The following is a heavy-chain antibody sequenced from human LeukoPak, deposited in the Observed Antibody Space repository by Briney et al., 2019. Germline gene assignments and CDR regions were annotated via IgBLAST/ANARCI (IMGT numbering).Heavy chain of an antibody. Sequence: ASVKVSCKASGYTFTSYGISWVRQAPGQGLEWMGWISAYNGNTNYAQKLQGRVTMTTDTSTSTAYMELRSLRSDDTAVYYCAGVQYSGSYYPFDYWGQGTLVTVSS. J-gene: IGHJ4*02. D-gene: IGHD1-26*01. V-gene: IGHV1-18*01. CDR2: ISAYNGNT. CDR3: AGVQYSGSYYPFDY. CDR1: GYTFTSYG.